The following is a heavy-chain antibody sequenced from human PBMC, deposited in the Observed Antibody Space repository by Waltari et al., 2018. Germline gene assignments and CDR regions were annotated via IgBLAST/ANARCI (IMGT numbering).Heavy chain of an antibody. CDR1: GFTVSSNY. J-gene: IGHJ4*02. CDR3: ARGGFGELSIDY. CDR2: IYSGGST. D-gene: IGHD3-10*01. V-gene: IGHV3-53*01. Sequence: EVQLVESGGGLIQPGGSLRLSCAASGFTVSSNYMSWVRQAPGKGLEWVSVIYSGGSTYYADSGKGRFTIARDNSKNTLYLQRNSLRAEDTAVYYCARGGFGELSIDYWGQGTLVTVSS.